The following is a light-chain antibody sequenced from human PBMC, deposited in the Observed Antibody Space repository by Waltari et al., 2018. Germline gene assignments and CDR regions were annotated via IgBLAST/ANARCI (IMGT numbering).Light chain of an antibody. V-gene: IGKV3-20*01. CDR1: QSVSSNY. J-gene: IGKJ2*01. CDR3: QQYGSSYT. Sequence: VLTQXPXTLXXXXXERATXSCRASQSVSSNYLAWYQHKPGQAPRPLIYGASSRATGIADRFSGSGSGTDFTLTISRLEPEDFAVYYCQQYGSSYTFGQGTKLEIK. CDR2: GAS.